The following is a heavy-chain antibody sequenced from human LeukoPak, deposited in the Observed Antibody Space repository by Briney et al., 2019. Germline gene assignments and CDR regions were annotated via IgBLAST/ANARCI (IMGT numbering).Heavy chain of an antibody. CDR1: GFTFSSYA. Sequence: GGSLRLSCAASGFTFSSYAMSWVRQAPGKGLEWVSAISGSGGSTYYADSVKGRFTISRDNSKNTLYLQMNSLRAEDTAVYYCAKSFPSTPNYDFWSGYYKEENYYYYMDVWGQGTMVTVSS. J-gene: IGHJ6*03. CDR2: ISGSGGST. CDR3: AKSFPSTPNYDFWSGYYKEENYYYYMDV. V-gene: IGHV3-23*01. D-gene: IGHD3-3*01.